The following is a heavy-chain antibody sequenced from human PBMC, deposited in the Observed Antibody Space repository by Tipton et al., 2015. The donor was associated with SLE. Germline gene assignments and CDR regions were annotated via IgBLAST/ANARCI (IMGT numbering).Heavy chain of an antibody. J-gene: IGHJ4*02. D-gene: IGHD3-3*01. CDR3: ARHGGRNVLRFLEWLIDY. CDR2: IYYSGST. CDR1: GGSISSSSYY. V-gene: IGHV4-39*01. Sequence: TLSLTCTVSGGSISSSSYYWGWIRQPPGKGLEWIGRIYYSGSTYYNPSLKSRVTISVDTSKNQFSLKLSSVTAADTAVYYCARHGGRNVLRFLEWLIDYWGQGTLVTVSS.